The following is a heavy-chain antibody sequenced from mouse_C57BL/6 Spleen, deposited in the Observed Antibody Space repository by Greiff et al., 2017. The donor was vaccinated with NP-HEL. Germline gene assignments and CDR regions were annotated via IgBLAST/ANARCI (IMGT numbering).Heavy chain of an antibody. CDR3: ARSGDGYYEDY. D-gene: IGHD2-3*01. CDR2: IDPSDSYT. V-gene: IGHV1-69*01. J-gene: IGHJ2*01. Sequence: QQPGAELVMPGASVKLSCKASGYTFTSYWMHWVKQRPGQGLEWIGEIDPSDSYTNYNQKFKGKSTLTVDKSSSTAYMQLSSLTSEDSAVYYCARSGDGYYEDYWGQGTTLTVSS. CDR1: GYTFTSYW.